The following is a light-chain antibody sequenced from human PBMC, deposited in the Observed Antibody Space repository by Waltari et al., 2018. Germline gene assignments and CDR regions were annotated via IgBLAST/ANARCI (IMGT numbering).Light chain of an antibody. CDR3: TSQTQEGVVV. V-gene: IGLV2-14*03. CDR1: GSAIDHSDL. Sequence: QPALTQPASVSGSPGQSITISCTGIGSAIDHSDLFSWYQHHPGRAPQVIIYYVTNPPSGIFDGVSASKSARTASLTIAGLQPEDEGDYYCTSQTQEGVVVFGGGTQVTVL. CDR2: YVT. J-gene: IGLJ3*02.